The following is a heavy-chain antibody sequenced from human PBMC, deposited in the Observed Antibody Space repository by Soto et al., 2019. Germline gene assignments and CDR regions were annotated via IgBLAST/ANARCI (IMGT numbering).Heavy chain of an antibody. CDR2: IYYSGST. J-gene: IGHJ4*02. Sequence: PSETLSLTCTVSGGSISSYYWSWIRQPPGKGLEWIGYIYYSGSTNYNPSLKSRVTISVDTSKNQFSLKLSSVTAADTAVYYCAREYYDILTGYYRFDYWGQGTLVT. D-gene: IGHD3-9*01. V-gene: IGHV4-59*01. CDR3: AREYYDILTGYYRFDY. CDR1: GGSISSYY.